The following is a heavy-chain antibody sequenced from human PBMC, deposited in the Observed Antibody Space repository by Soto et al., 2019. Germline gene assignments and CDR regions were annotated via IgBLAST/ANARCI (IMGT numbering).Heavy chain of an antibody. V-gene: IGHV4-34*01. CDR2: INHSGST. CDR1: GGSFSGYY. CDR3: ARGDCSSTSCWNWFGP. D-gene: IGHD2-2*01. J-gene: IGHJ5*02. Sequence: SETLSLTCAVYGGSFSGYYWSWIRQTPGKGLEWIGEINHSGSTNYNPSLKSRVTISVDTSKNQFSLKLSSVTAADTAVYYCARGDCSSTSCWNWFGPWGQGTLVTVSS.